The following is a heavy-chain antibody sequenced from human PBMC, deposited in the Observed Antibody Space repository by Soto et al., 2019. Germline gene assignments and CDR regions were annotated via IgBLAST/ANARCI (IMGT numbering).Heavy chain of an antibody. D-gene: IGHD3-10*01. CDR3: ARAKIHYYGSAAFDY. CDR2: IYYSGST. Sequence: PSETLSLHCTVSGGSLSSYYWSWIRQPPGKGLEWIGYIYYSGSTNYNPSLKSRVTISVDTSKNQFSLKLSSVTAADTAVYYCARAKIHYYGSAAFDYWGQGTLVTVSS. J-gene: IGHJ4*02. V-gene: IGHV4-59*01. CDR1: GGSLSSYY.